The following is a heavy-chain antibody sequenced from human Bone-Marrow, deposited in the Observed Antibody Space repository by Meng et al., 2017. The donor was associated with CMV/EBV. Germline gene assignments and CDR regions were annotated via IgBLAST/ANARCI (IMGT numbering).Heavy chain of an antibody. Sequence: GGSLRLSCAASGFTFSSYAMSWVRQAPGKGLEWVSAISGSGGSTYYADSVKGRFTISRDNSKNSLYLQMNSLRAEDTAVYYCARDTDYGSGRGYYFDYWGQGTLVTVSS. J-gene: IGHJ4*02. D-gene: IGHD3-10*01. CDR1: GFTFSSYA. CDR3: ARDTDYGSGRGYYFDY. V-gene: IGHV3-23*01. CDR2: ISGSGGST.